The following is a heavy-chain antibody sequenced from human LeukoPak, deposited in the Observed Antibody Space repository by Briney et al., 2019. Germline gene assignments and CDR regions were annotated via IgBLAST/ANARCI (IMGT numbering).Heavy chain of an antibody. CDR1: GYTFTSYY. V-gene: IGHV1-46*01. CDR3: AREGSYCSSTSCEEGWFDP. J-gene: IGHJ5*02. Sequence: GASVKVSCKASGYTFTSYYMDWVRQAPGQGLEWMGIINPRGGSTSYAQKFQGRVTMTRDTSTSTVYMELSSLRSEDTAVYYCAREGSYCSSTSCEEGWFDPWGQGTLVTVSS. CDR2: INPRGGST. D-gene: IGHD2-2*01.